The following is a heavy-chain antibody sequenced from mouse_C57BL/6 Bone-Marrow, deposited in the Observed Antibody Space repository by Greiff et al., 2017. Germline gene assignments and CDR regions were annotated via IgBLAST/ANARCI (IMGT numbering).Heavy chain of an antibody. CDR2: IYPGSGNT. CDR1: GYTFTDYY. CDR3: ARKVMVTGGFAY. J-gene: IGHJ3*01. V-gene: IGHV1-76*01. Sequence: VQLQQSGAELVRPGASVKLSCKASGYTFTDYYINWVKQRPGQGLEWIARIYPGSGNTYYNEKFKGKATLTAEKSSSTAYMQLSSLTSEDSAVYFCARKVMVTGGFAYWGQGTLVTVSA. D-gene: IGHD2-3*01.